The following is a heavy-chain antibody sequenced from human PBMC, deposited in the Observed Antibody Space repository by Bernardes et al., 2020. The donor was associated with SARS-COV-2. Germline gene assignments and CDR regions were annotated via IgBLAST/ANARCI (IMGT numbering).Heavy chain of an antibody. CDR2: ISASGST. CDR1: DDAISSVSFY. Sequence: SEPLSLTCAVSDDAISSVSFYWSWLLQPAGKGLEWVGRISASGSTNYNPSLKSRVTMSVDTSKNQFSLKLTSVTAADTAVYYCARDGRISVPGTDYFDFWGQGILGTVSS. CDR3: ARDGRISVPGTDYFDF. D-gene: IGHD6-19*01. J-gene: IGHJ4*02. V-gene: IGHV4-61*02.